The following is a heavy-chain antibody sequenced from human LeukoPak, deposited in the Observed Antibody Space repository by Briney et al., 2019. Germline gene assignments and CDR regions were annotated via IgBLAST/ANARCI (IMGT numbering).Heavy chain of an antibody. V-gene: IGHV3-43*01. CDR1: GFTFDDYT. J-gene: IGHJ4*02. D-gene: IGHD3-10*01. CDR2: ISWDGTRT. Sequence: PGGSLRLSCAASGFTFDDYTIHWVRQAPGKGLEWVSLISWDGTRTYYADSVEGRFTISRDSSRDSLYLQMNSLRTEDTAFYYCAKDAGGLASITNYFDYWGQGTLVTVSS. CDR3: AKDAGGLASITNYFDY.